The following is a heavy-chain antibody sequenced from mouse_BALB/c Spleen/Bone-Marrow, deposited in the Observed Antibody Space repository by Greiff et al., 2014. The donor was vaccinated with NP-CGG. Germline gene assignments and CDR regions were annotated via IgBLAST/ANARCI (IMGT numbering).Heavy chain of an antibody. CDR2: IHPGNGDT. CDR3: TTLARNNFDY. Sequence: EVQLQQSGTVLARPGAAVKMSCKASGYTFSNYWMHWIKQRPGQGLEWIGTIHPGNGDTTYNQKFKGKAKLTAVTSTSTAYMELSSPTNEDSAVYYCTTLARNNFDYWGQGTTLTVSS. V-gene: IGHV1-5*01. D-gene: IGHD3-1*01. J-gene: IGHJ2*01. CDR1: GYTFSNYW.